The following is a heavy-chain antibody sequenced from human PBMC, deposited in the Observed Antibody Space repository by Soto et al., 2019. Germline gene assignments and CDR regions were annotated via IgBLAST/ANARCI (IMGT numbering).Heavy chain of an antibody. V-gene: IGHV4-4*02. CDR2: TLHSGDT. CDR3: AYSHGWFRHDV. Sequence: QVQLQESGPGLVKPSGTLSLTCAVSGDSISSSKWWTWVRQPPGKGLEWIGDTLHSGDTNYNPSLKSRIIISVDKSKTLFSLELTSVTAADTAVHYCAYSHGWFRHDVWGQGTVVIVSP. J-gene: IGHJ3*01. D-gene: IGHD6-19*01. CDR1: GDSISSSKW.